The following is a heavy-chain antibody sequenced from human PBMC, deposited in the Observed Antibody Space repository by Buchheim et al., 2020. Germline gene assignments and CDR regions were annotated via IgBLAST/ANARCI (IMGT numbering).Heavy chain of an antibody. V-gene: IGHV3-74*01. CDR2: IAHDGSVT. J-gene: IGHJ4*02. D-gene: IGHD3-10*01. CDR3: ASDWNYKIDY. CDR1: GITFSSYV. Sequence: EVQLVESGGGLVQPGGSLRLSCAASGITFSSYVMHWVRQAPGTGLVWVSRIAHDGSVTNFADSVKGRFTISRDNATNTVYLQMNSLRAEDTAIYHCASDWNYKIDYWGQGTL.